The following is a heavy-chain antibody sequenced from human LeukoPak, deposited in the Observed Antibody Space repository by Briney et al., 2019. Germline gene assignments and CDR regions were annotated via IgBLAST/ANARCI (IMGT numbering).Heavy chain of an antibody. Sequence: PGGSLRLSCAASGFTFDDYAMHWVRQAPGKGLEWVSGISWNSGSIGYADSVKGRFTISRDNAKNSLYLQMNSLRAEDTALYYCAKGFIVGRLAVAGPLGYWGQGTLVTVSS. CDR1: GFTFDDYA. J-gene: IGHJ4*02. V-gene: IGHV3-9*01. CDR3: AKGFIVGRLAVAGPLGY. CDR2: ISWNSGSI. D-gene: IGHD6-19*01.